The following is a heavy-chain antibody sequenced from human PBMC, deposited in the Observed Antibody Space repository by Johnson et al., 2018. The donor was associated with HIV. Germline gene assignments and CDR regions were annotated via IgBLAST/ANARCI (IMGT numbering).Heavy chain of an antibody. CDR1: GFTFSSYA. D-gene: IGHD2-8*02. Sequence: VQLVESGGGLVQPGGSLILSCAASGFTFSSYAMSWVRQAPGKGLEWVSSISGSGGSTYYADSVKGRFTISRDNSKNNLFLEMNSLRTDDTAVYYCARWGPSWGAWSMTFDVWGQGTMVIVSS. J-gene: IGHJ3*01. CDR2: ISGSGGST. CDR3: ARWGPSWGAWSMTFDV. V-gene: IGHV3-23*04.